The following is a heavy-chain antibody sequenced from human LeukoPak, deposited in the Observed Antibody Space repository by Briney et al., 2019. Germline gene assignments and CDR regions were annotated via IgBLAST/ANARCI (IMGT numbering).Heavy chain of an antibody. J-gene: IGHJ6*02. CDR1: GFTFSSYA. CDR3: ARDTGTYYYYGMDV. Sequence: PGGSLRLSCAASGFTFSSYAMSWVRQAPGKGLEWVSAISGSGGSTYYADSVKGRFTISRVNSKNTLYLQMNSLRAEDTAVYYCARDTGTYYYYGMDVWGQGTTVTVSS. D-gene: IGHD4-17*01. V-gene: IGHV3-23*01. CDR2: ISGSGGST.